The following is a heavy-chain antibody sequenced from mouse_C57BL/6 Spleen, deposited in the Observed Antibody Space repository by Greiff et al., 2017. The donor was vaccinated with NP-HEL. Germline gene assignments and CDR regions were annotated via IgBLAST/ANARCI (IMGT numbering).Heavy chain of an antibody. CDR1: GYTFTSYG. D-gene: IGHD2-1*01. CDR3: ARRDGNYGFAY. Sequence: QVQLQQSGAELARPGASVKLSCKASGYTFTSYGISWVKQRTGQGLEWIGEIYPRSGNTYYNEKFKGEATLTADKSSSTAYMELRSLTSEDSAVYFCARRDGNYGFAYWGQGTLVTVSA. J-gene: IGHJ3*01. V-gene: IGHV1-81*01. CDR2: IYPRSGNT.